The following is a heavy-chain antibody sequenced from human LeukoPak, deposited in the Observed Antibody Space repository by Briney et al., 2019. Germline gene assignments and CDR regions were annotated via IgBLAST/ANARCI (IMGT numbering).Heavy chain of an antibody. CDR1: GFTFSDHY. J-gene: IGHJ6*02. V-gene: IGHV3-21*01. CDR2: ISSSSSYI. Sequence: GGSLRLSCAASGFTFSDHYMDWVRQAPGKGLEWVSSISSSSSYIYYADSVKGRFTISRDNAKNSLYLQMNSLRAEDTAVYYCASRRYYYDSSGYYSEVDYYYYGMDVWGQGTTVTVSS. CDR3: ASRRYYYDSSGYYSEVDYYYYGMDV. D-gene: IGHD3-22*01.